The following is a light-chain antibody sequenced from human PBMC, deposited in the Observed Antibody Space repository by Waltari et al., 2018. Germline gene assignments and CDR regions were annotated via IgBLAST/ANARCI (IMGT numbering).Light chain of an antibody. V-gene: IGLV2-14*03. CDR1: GPDIGDFKY. Sequence: QSALTQPASVSGSPGQSITISCTGAGPDIGDFKYVSWYQQHPGKAPQLLIYDVTNRPPGVSDRLSGSKSGNTASLIISGLQAGDEADYYCGSYTITSLVVFGGGTRLTVL. J-gene: IGLJ2*01. CDR2: DVT. CDR3: GSYTITSLVV.